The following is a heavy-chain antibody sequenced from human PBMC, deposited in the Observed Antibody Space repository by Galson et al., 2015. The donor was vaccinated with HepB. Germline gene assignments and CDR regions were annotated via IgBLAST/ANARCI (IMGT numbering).Heavy chain of an antibody. J-gene: IGHJ4*02. D-gene: IGHD3-16*02. Sequence: SLRLSCAASGLSFSNAWMTWVRQAPGKGLEWVAILSYDGNNKYYTKSVKGRFTVSRENSKNTLYLQMNSLRIEDTAVYYCALYGSGSFRRPFDYWGQGTLVSVSS. CDR1: GLSFSNAW. V-gene: IGHV3-30-3*01. CDR3: ALYGSGSFRRPFDY. CDR2: LSYDGNNK.